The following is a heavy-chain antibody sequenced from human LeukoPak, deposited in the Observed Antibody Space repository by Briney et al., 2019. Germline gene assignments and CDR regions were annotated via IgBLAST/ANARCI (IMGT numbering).Heavy chain of an antibody. D-gene: IGHD3-16*01. CDR1: GFTFSDYY. V-gene: IGHV3-7*01. Sequence: GGSLRLSCAASGFTFSDYYMSWIRQAPGKGLVWVANIKQDGSEKYYVDSVKGRFTISRDNAKNSLYLQMNSLRAEDTAVYYCARRGRQDLFDYWGQGTLVTVSS. CDR2: IKQDGSEK. J-gene: IGHJ4*02. CDR3: ARRGRQDLFDY.